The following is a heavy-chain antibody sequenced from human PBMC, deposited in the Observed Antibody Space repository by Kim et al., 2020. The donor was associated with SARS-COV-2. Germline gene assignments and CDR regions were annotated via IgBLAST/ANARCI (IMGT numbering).Heavy chain of an antibody. D-gene: IGHD3-22*01. J-gene: IGHJ3*02. CDR3: ARRDYDRTLLGAFDI. V-gene: IGHV4-39*01. Sequence: SETLSLTCTVSGACIITTSYYWAWIRQPPGKGLEWIGSINYSGITYYNPSLKSRVTISVDTSKNQFSLKLTSVTAADTAVYYCARRDYDRTLLGAFDIWG. CDR1: GACIITTSYY. CDR2: INYSGIT.